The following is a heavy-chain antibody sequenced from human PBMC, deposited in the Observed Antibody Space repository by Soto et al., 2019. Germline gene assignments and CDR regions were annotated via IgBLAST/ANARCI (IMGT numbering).Heavy chain of an antibody. V-gene: IGHV4-59*01. CDR2: IYYSGST. J-gene: IGHJ3*02. CDR1: GGSISSYY. CDR3: ARVWGGAFDI. Sequence: QVQLQESGPGLVKPSETLSLTCTVSGGSISSYYWSWIRQPPGKGLEWIGYIYYSGSTNYNPSLKIRVTISVDTSKNQFSLMLSSVTAADTAVYYCARVWGGAFDIWGQGTMVTVSS. D-gene: IGHD3-10*01.